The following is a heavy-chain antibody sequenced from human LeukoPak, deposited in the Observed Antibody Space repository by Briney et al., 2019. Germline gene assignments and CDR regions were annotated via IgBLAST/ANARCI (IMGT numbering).Heavy chain of an antibody. CDR1: GASISSYY. Sequence: SETLSLTCTVSGASISSYYWSWIRQPPGKGLEWIGYIYYSGSTNYNPSLKSRVTISVDTSKNQFSLKLSSVTAADTAVYYCARDLTMTTATGEVYNWFAPWGQGILVTVSS. J-gene: IGHJ5*02. CDR2: IYYSGST. D-gene: IGHD4-11*01. V-gene: IGHV4-59*01. CDR3: ARDLTMTTATGEVYNWFAP.